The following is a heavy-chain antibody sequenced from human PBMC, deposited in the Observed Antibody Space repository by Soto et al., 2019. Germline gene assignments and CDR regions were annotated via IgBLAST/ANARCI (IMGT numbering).Heavy chain of an antibody. J-gene: IGHJ6*02. D-gene: IGHD2-2*01. Sequence: GASVKVSCKAFGYTFTNYAMHWVRQAPGQGLEWMGWINAGDGNTKYSQKFQDRVTITRDTSASTAYMELSSLRSEDTAVYYCAGVYCSTTTCYGYYAMDVWGQGTTVTVSS. CDR3: AGVYCSTTTCYGYYAMDV. CDR2: INAGDGNT. CDR1: GYTFTNYA. V-gene: IGHV1-3*01.